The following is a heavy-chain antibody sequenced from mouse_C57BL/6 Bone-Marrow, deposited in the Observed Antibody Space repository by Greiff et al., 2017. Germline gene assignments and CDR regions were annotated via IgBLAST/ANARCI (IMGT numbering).Heavy chain of an antibody. CDR2: IYPGSGST. CDR3: STVPDY. D-gene: IGHD1-1*01. Sequence: QVHVKQPGAELVKPGASVKMSCKASGYTFTSYWITWVKQRPGQGLEWIGDIYPGSGSTNYNEKFKSKATLTVDTSSSTAYMQLSSLTSEDSAVYYCSTVPDYWGQGTTLTVSS. V-gene: IGHV1-55*01. CDR1: GYTFTSYW. J-gene: IGHJ2*01.